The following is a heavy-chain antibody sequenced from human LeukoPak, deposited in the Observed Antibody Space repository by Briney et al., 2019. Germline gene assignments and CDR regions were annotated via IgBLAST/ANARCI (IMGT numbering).Heavy chain of an antibody. Sequence: SETLSLTCTVSGGSSSNYYWNWIRQPPGKGLEWIGYIHYSGITNYNPSLKSRVTMSVDTSKNQFSLKLSSVTAADTAVYYCAAAYYNWFDPWGQGTLVTDSS. D-gene: IGHD6-13*01. J-gene: IGHJ5*02. CDR3: AAAYYNWFDP. CDR2: IHYSGIT. CDR1: GGSSSNYY. V-gene: IGHV4-59*08.